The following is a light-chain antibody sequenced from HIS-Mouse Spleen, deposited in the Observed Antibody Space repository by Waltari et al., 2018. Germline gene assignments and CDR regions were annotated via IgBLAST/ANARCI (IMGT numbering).Light chain of an antibody. J-gene: IGKJ1*01. Sequence: EIVMTQSPATLSVSPGERATLPCRASQSVSRNLAWYQQKPGQAPRLIIYGASTRATGIPARFSGSGSGTEFTLTISSLQSEDFAVYYCQQYNNWPPRFGTFGQGTKVEIK. CDR1: QSVSRN. CDR2: GAS. V-gene: IGKV3-15*01. CDR3: QQYNNWPPRFGT.